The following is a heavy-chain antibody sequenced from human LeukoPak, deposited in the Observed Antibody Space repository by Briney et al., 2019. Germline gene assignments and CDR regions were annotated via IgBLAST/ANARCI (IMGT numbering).Heavy chain of an antibody. Sequence: PGGSLRLSCAASGFTFSSYEMNWVRQAPGKGLEWVSSISRSATTIYYADSVKGRFTISRDNAKNSLYLQMNSLRAEDTALYYCAKATTTDWFDPWGQGTLVTVSS. V-gene: IGHV3-48*03. CDR2: ISRSATTI. CDR3: AKATTTDWFDP. J-gene: IGHJ5*02. CDR1: GFTFSSYE. D-gene: IGHD4-11*01.